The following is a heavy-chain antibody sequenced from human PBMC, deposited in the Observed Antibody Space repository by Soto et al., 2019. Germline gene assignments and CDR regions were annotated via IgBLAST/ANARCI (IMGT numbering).Heavy chain of an antibody. CDR3: ARLHSSRGSRSYYYYGMDV. D-gene: IGHD2-15*01. V-gene: IGHV4-39*01. CDR1: GGSISSSGYC. CDR2: IYCSGST. J-gene: IGHJ6*02. Sequence: SETLCVTWSVSGGSISSSGYCWGWKRQPPGKGLEWIGSIYCSGSTYYNPSLKSRVTMSVDTSKTQFSLKLSSVTAADTAVYYSARLHSSRGSRSYYYYGMDVWGQAPTGTLSS.